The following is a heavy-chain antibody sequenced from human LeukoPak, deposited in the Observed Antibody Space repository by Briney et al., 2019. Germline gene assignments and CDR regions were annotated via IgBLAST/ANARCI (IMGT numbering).Heavy chain of an antibody. Sequence: ASVKVSCKASGGTFSSYAISWVRQAPGQGLEWMGWISAYNGNTNYAQKLQGRVTMTTDTSTSTAYMELRSLRSDDTAVYYCARTHSSSWYYAFDIWGQGTMVTVSS. V-gene: IGHV1-18*01. CDR1: GGTFSSYA. J-gene: IGHJ3*02. CDR2: ISAYNGNT. D-gene: IGHD6-13*01. CDR3: ARTHSSSWYYAFDI.